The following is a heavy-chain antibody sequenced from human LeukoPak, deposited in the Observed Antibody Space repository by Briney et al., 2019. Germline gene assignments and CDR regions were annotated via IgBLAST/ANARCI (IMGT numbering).Heavy chain of an antibody. J-gene: IGHJ4*02. CDR1: GGSISSGSYY. V-gene: IGHV4-61*02. D-gene: IGHD6-19*01. CDR2: IYTSGST. CDR3: ARDTAVAGPFDY. Sequence: PSETLSLTCTVSGGSISSGSYYWSWIRQPAGKGLEWIGRIYTSGSTNYNPSLKSRVTISVDTSKNQFSLKLSSVTAADTAVYYCARDTAVAGPFDYWGQGTLVTVSS.